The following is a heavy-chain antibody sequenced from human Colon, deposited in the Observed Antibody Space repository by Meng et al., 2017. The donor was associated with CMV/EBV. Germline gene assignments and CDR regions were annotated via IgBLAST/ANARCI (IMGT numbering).Heavy chain of an antibody. V-gene: IGHV3-30*02. Sequence: GESLKISCAASGFSFSTYGMHWVRQAPGKGLEWVAYIRSDGGKTVYADSVKGRFTISRDNAKNSLYLQMKSLRVEDTAVYYCASWLGGSMSGFLDFWGQGTLVTVSS. CDR3: ASWLGGSMSGFLDF. J-gene: IGHJ4*02. D-gene: IGHD3-10*01. CDR1: GFSFSTYG. CDR2: IRSDGGKT.